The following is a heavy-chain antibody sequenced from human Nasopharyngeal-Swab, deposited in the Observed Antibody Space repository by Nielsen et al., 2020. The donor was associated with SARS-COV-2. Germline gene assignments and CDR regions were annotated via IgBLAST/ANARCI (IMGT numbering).Heavy chain of an antibody. D-gene: IGHD1-26*01. J-gene: IGHJ4*02. CDR1: GYRFTSYW. V-gene: IGHV5-51*01. Sequence: GESLKISCQGSGYRFTSYWIGWVRQMPGKGLEWMGIIYPGESETRYSPSFQGPVTISADKSISTAYLQWSSLKASDTAVYYCAIPLWSYADHFDYWGQGTLVTVSS. CDR2: IYPGESET. CDR3: AIPLWSYADHFDY.